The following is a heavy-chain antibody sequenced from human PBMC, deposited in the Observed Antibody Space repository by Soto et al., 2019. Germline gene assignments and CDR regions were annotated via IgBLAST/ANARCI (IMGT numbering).Heavy chain of an antibody. Sequence: GGSLRLSCAASGFTFDDYAMHWVRQAPGKGLEWVSGISWNSGSIGYADSVKGRFTISRDNAKNSLYLQMNSLRAEDTALYYCAKDLGSSWGQGTMVTVSS. J-gene: IGHJ3*01. D-gene: IGHD5-12*01. CDR2: ISWNSGSI. CDR3: AKDLGSS. CDR1: GFTFDDYA. V-gene: IGHV3-9*01.